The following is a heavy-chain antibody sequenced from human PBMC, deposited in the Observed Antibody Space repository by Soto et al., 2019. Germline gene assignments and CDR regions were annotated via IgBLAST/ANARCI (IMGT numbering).Heavy chain of an antibody. V-gene: IGHV4-59*12. CDR3: ATYSSSSFDI. J-gene: IGHJ3*02. Sequence: PSETLSLTCTVSGGSISSYYWSWIRQPPGKGLEWIGYIYYSGSTNYNPSLKSRVTISVDTSKNQFSLKLSSLTAADMAVYSCATYSSSSFDIWGQGTMVTVS. CDR1: GGSISSYY. D-gene: IGHD6-6*01. CDR2: IYYSGST.